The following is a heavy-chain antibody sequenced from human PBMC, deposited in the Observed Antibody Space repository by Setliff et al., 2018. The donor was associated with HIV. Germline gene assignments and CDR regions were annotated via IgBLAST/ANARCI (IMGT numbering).Heavy chain of an antibody. CDR3: ARGADYYDTSDSGEDAFDI. J-gene: IGHJ3*02. Sequence: GASVKVSCKASGGTFSSYAISWVRQAPGQGLEWMGGIIHIFGTANYAQKFQGRVTITADESTSTAYMELSSLRSEDTSVYYCARGADYYDTSDSGEDAFDIWGQGTMVTVSS. D-gene: IGHD3-22*01. CDR1: GGTFSSYA. V-gene: IGHV1-69*13. CDR2: IIHIFGTA.